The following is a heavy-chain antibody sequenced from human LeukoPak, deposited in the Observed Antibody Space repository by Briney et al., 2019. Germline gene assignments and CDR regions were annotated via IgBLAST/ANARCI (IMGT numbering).Heavy chain of an antibody. CDR3: ARVGELTTVTYNWFDP. J-gene: IGHJ5*02. V-gene: IGHV4-4*02. CDR2: IYHSGST. CDR1: GGSISSSNW. Sequence: SGTLSLTCAVSGGSISSSNWWSWVRQPPGKGLEWIGEIYHSGSTNYNPSLKSRVTISVDKSKNQFSLKLSSMTAADTAVYYCARVGELTTVTYNWFDPWGQGTLVTVSS. D-gene: IGHD4-17*01.